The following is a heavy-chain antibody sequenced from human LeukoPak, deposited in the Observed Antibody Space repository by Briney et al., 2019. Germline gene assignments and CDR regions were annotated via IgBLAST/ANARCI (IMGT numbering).Heavy chain of an antibody. CDR3: AKIGVGANWFDP. CDR1: GFTFSSYG. V-gene: IGHV3-30*02. D-gene: IGHD1-26*01. Sequence: PGGSLRLSCAASGFTFSSYGMHWVRQAPGKGLEWVAFIRYDGSSKYYADSVKGRFTISRDNSKNTLYLQMNSLRAEDTAVYYCAKIGVGANWFDPWGQGTLVTVSS. CDR2: IRYDGSSK. J-gene: IGHJ5*02.